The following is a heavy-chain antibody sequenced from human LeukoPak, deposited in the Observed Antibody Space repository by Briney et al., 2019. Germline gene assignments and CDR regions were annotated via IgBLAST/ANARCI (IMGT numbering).Heavy chain of an antibody. Sequence: GGSLRLSCAASGFTFSSYTMNWVRQAPGKGLEWVSSISDSSSYIYYADSVKGRFTISRDNAKDSLYLQMNSLRAEDTAVYYCARDRYSSSPYYFDYRGQGTLVTVSS. CDR2: ISDSSSYI. CDR3: ARDRYSSSPYYFDY. CDR1: GFTFSSYT. J-gene: IGHJ4*02. D-gene: IGHD6-6*01. V-gene: IGHV3-21*01.